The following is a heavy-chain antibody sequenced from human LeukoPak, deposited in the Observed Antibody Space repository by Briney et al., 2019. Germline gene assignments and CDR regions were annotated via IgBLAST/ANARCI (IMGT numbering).Heavy chain of an antibody. CDR2: ISSGSNTI. D-gene: IGHD3-10*01. Sequence: GGSLRLSCAASGFTFSGYSMNWVRQAPGNRLEWISYISSGSNTIYYADSVKGRFTISRDNAKNSLYLQMNSLRGEDTAVYYCARDWVGGWMVYFDYWGQGTLVTVSS. CDR3: ARDWVGGWMVYFDY. V-gene: IGHV3-48*01. CDR1: GFTFSGYS. J-gene: IGHJ4*02.